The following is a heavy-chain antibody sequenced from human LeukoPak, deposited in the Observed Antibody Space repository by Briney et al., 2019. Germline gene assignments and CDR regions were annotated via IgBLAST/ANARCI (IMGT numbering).Heavy chain of an antibody. CDR2: ISSNNRYI. D-gene: IGHD3-16*01. CDR1: GFTFSTYS. CDR3: TRRLDD. V-gene: IGHV3-21*06. Sequence: PGGSLRLSCAASGFTFSTYSMNWVRQAPGKGLEWVSSISSNNRYIYYADSVKGRFTISRDNAQNSLYLQMNGLRVEDTAVYYCTRRLDDWGQGTLVTVSS. J-gene: IGHJ4*02.